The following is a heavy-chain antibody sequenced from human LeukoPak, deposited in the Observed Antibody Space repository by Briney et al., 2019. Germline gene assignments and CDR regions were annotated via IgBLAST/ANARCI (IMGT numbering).Heavy chain of an antibody. CDR1: GFAFSSCW. D-gene: IGHD4-17*01. CDR3: ARLTVTKYDY. Sequence: GGSLRLSCAASGFAFSSCWMSWVRQAPGKGLEWVASIKQDGSEKYYVDSVKGRFTISRDNAKNSLYLQMNSLRAEDTAVYSCARLTVTKYDYWGQGTLVTVSS. CDR2: IKQDGSEK. V-gene: IGHV3-7*02. J-gene: IGHJ4*02.